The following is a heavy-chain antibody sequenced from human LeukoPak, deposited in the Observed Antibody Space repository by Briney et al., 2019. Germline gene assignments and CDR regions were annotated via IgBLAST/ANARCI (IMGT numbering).Heavy chain of an antibody. Sequence: SETLSLTCTVSGGSISSYYWSWIRQPPGKGLEWIGYIYYSGSTNYNPSLKSRVTISVDTSKNQFSLKLSSVTAADTAVYYCARGRIAAAGRNWFDPWGQGTLVTVSS. CDR1: GGSISSYY. D-gene: IGHD6-13*01. CDR2: IYYSGST. CDR3: ARGRIAAAGRNWFDP. V-gene: IGHV4-59*12. J-gene: IGHJ5*02.